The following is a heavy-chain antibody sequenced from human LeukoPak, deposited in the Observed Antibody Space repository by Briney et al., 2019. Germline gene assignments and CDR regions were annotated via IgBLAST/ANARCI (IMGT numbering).Heavy chain of an antibody. D-gene: IGHD3-22*01. V-gene: IGHV4-39*01. CDR3: AHYISRTMRDS. CDR2: IDYRGRT. J-gene: IGHJ4*02. CDR1: GGSITTSPYY. Sequence: SETLSLTCTVSGGSITTSPYYWGWIRQPPGKGLEWIGSIDYRGRTSYNPSLRSRVTISADTSKNQFSLTLNLLTATDAAIYYCAHYISRTMRDSWGRGTLVTVSA.